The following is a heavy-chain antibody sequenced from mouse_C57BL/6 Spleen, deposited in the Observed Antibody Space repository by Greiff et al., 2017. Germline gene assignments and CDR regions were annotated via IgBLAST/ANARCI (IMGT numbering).Heavy chain of an antibody. V-gene: IGHV1-81*01. Sequence: QVQLQQSGAELARPGASVKLSCKASGYTFTSYGISWVKQRTGQGLEWIGEIYPRSGNTYYNEKFKGKATLTADKSSSTAYMELRSLTSEDSAVYFWARGSGSPYAMDYWGQGTSVTVSS. CDR2: IYPRSGNT. CDR3: ARGSGSPYAMDY. J-gene: IGHJ4*01. CDR1: GYTFTSYG. D-gene: IGHD3-2*02.